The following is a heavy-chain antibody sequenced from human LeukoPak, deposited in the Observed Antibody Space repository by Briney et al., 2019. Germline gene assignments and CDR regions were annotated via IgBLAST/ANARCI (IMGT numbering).Heavy chain of an antibody. CDR1: GFTFSSYA. D-gene: IGHD3-9*01. J-gene: IGHJ4*02. CDR2: ISGSGGST. Sequence: PGGSLRLSCAASGFTFSSYAMSWVRQAPGKGLEWVSAISGSGGSTYYADSVKGRFTISRDNPKNTMYLQMNGLRAEDTAIYYCAKGKTATGTLALDYWGQGTLVTVSS. CDR3: AKGKTATGTLALDY. V-gene: IGHV3-23*01.